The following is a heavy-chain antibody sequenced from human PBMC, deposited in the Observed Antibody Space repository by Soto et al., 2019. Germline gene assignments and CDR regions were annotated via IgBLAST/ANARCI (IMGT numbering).Heavy chain of an antibody. J-gene: IGHJ3*02. D-gene: IGHD5-18*01. CDR2: ISSDGSKK. CDR1: GFTFSSYA. Sequence: QVQLVESGGGVVQPGRSLRLSCAASGFTFSSYAMHCVRQAPGKGLEWVAVISSDGSKKYYADSGKGRFTIFRDNSKNTLYLQMNSLRPEDTAVYYCASPTIRDHSAFDIWGQGTMVTVSS. V-gene: IGHV3-30-3*01. CDR3: ASPTIRDHSAFDI.